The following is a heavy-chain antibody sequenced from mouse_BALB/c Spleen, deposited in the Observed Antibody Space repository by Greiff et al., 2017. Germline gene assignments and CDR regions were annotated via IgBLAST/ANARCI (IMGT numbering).Heavy chain of an antibody. V-gene: IGHV5-6-4*01. D-gene: IGHD2-3*01. J-gene: IGHJ2*01. CDR3: TRERADGPFDD. CDR2: ISSGGSYT. Sequence: EVQLVESGGGLVKPGGSLKLSCAASGFTFSSYTMSWVRQTPEKRLEWVATISSGGSYTYYPDSVKGRFTISRDNAKNTLYLQMSSLKSEDTAMYYGTRERADGPFDDWGQGTTLTVSS. CDR1: GFTFSSYT.